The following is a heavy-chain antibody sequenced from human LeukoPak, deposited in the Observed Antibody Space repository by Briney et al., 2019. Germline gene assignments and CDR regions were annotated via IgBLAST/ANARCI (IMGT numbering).Heavy chain of an antibody. Sequence: GGSLRLSCAGSGFTFSSYWMTWVRQAPGKGLEWVANIKQDGSEKYYVDSVKGRFTISRDNAKNSLYLQMNSLRAEDTAVYYCAKDPGGYSYGYDYWGQGTLVTVSS. J-gene: IGHJ4*02. V-gene: IGHV3-7*01. CDR1: GFTFSSYW. D-gene: IGHD5-18*01. CDR3: AKDPGGYSYGYDY. CDR2: IKQDGSEK.